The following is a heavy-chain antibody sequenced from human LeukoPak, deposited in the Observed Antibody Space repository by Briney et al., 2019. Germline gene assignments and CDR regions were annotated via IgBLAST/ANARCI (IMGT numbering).Heavy chain of an antibody. CDR3: SKLGLTTVPSNY. D-gene: IGHD4-17*01. CDR2: ISPSGGAT. CDR1: GFTFHTYG. J-gene: IGHJ4*02. Sequence: GGSLRLSCAASGFTFHTYGMTWVRQAPGKGLEWVSGISPSGGATHYSDSVKGRFTISRDTSRNTLYLQMNSLRADDTAVYYCSKLGLTTVPSNYWGQGALVTVSS. V-gene: IGHV3-23*01.